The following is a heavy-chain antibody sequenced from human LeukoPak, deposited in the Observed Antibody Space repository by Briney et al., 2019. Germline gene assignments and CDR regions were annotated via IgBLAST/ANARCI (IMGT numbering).Heavy chain of an antibody. V-gene: IGHV3-21*01. Sequence: TGGSLRLSCAASGFAFSSYSMNWVRQAPGKGLEWVSSISSSSSYIYYADPVKGRFTISRDNAKNSLYLQMNSLRAEDTAVYYCARDIMVRGGPYWFDPWGQGTLVTVSS. CDR2: ISSSSSYI. CDR3: ARDIMVRGGPYWFDP. J-gene: IGHJ5*02. CDR1: GFAFSSYS. D-gene: IGHD3-10*01.